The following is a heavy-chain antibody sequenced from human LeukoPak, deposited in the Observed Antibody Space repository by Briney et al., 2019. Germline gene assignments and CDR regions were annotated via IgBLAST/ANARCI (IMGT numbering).Heavy chain of an antibody. V-gene: IGHV3-30*02. D-gene: IGHD6-19*01. CDR2: IRDDGSNK. Sequence: PGGSLRLSCAASGFSFSEYGMHWVRQAPGKGLEWVAFIRDDGSNKLYADSVKGRLTSSRDNAKNTVSLQMNSLRPEDSAVYYCAKDWGARGCCGDYFDYWGQGSLVIVSS. J-gene: IGHJ4*02. CDR1: GFSFSEYG. CDR3: AKDWGARGCCGDYFDY.